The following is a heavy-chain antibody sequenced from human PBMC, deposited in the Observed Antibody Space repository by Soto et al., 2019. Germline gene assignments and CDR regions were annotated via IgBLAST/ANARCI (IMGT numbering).Heavy chain of an antibody. Sequence: RRLSCAASGFTLNNYYLSWVRQAPGKGLEWVGNIKGDGSDPHYVDSVKGRFTISRDNAENSIYLQMNSLKAEDTAMYYCARDPVTADWGQGTLVTVS. CDR1: GFTLNNYY. CDR3: ARDPVTAD. V-gene: IGHV3-7*03. J-gene: IGHJ4*02. CDR2: IKGDGSDP.